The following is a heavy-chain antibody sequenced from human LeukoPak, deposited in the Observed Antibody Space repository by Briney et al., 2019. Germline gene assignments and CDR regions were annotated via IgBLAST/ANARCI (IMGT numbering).Heavy chain of an antibody. CDR3: ARGGIEGWFDP. V-gene: IGHV1-8*03. CDR2: MNPNSGNT. D-gene: IGHD2-15*01. J-gene: IGHJ5*02. Sequence: ASVKVSCKASGYTFTSYDINWVRQATGQGLEWMGWMNPNSGNTGYAQKFQGRVTITADESTSTAYMELSSLRPEDTVVYYCARGGIEGWFDPWGQGTLVTVSS. CDR1: GYTFTSYD.